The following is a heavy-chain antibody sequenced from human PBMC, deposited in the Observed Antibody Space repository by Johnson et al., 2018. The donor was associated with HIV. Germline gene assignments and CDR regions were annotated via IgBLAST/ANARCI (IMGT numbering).Heavy chain of an antibody. CDR2: ISGSGSTI. V-gene: IGHV3-11*04. CDR3: ARDKGRGAFDI. Sequence: QVQLVESGGGLVQPGGSLRLSCAASGFTVSSTYMSWVPQAPGQGPEWGATISGSGSTIYYADSMKGRFTISRDNAKNSLYLHMNSLRAEDTAVYYCARDKGRGAFDIWGQGTMVTVSS. J-gene: IGHJ3*02. D-gene: IGHD3-10*01. CDR1: GFTVSSTY.